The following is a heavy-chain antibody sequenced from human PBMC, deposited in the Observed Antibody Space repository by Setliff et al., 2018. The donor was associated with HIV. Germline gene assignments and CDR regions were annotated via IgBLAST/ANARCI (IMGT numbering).Heavy chain of an antibody. CDR2: IIPIFGTA. CDR1: GYTFTSYG. D-gene: IGHD3-10*01. J-gene: IGHJ3*02. CDR3: ARDREAEGDAFDI. V-gene: IGHV1-69*13. Sequence: ASVKVSCKASGYTFTSYGISWVRQAPGQGLEWMGGIIPIFGTANYAQKFQGRVTITADESTNTAYMELSSLRSEDTAVYYCARDREAEGDAFDIWGQGTMVTVS.